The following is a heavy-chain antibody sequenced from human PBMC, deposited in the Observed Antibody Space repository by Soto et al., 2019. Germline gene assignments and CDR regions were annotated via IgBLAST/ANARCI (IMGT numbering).Heavy chain of an antibody. D-gene: IGHD3-22*01. CDR1: GGTFSSYA. J-gene: IGHJ4*02. CDR3: ARXXXXSDLYYYDSSGYYYFDY. CDR2: IIPIFGTA. V-gene: IGHV1-69*01. Sequence: QVQLVQSGAEVKKPGSSVKVSCKASGGTFSSYAISWVRQAPGQGLEWMGGIIPIFGTANYAQKFQGRVTITADESTSTAYMELSSLRSDDTAVYYCARXXXXSDLYYYDSSGYYYFDYWGQGTLVTVS.